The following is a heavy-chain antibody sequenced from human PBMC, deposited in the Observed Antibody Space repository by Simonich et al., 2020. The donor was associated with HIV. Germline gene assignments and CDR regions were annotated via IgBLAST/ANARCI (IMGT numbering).Heavy chain of an antibody. J-gene: IGHJ1*01. CDR1: GGSFSGYY. CDR3: ARLTAGGLGEYFQH. V-gene: IGHV4-34*01. Sequence: QVQLQQWGAGRLKPSETLSLTCAVYGGSFSGYYGGGTRRPPGRGLEWIGEINHSGSTNYNPSLKSRVTISVDTSKNQFSLKLSSVTAADTAVYYCARLTAGGLGEYFQHWGQGTLVTVSS. D-gene: IGHD6-13*01. CDR2: INHSGST.